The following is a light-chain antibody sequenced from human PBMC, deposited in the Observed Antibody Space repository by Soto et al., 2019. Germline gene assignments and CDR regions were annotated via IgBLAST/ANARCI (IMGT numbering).Light chain of an antibody. J-gene: IGKJ4*01. Sequence: DIRMTQSPSTLSASVGDRVTITCRASQSISSWLAWYQQKPGKAPKLLIYDASSLESGVPSRFSGSGSGTEFTLTISSLQPDDFATYYCQHHRTFGGGTKVEIK. CDR3: QHHRT. CDR1: QSISSW. CDR2: DAS. V-gene: IGKV1-5*01.